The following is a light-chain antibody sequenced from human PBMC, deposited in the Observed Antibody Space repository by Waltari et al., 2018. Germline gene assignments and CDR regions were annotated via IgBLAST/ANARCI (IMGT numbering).Light chain of an antibody. CDR1: SSDVGGYNY. Sequence: QSALTQPASVSGSPGQSITISCTGTSSDVGGYNYVSWYQQHPGKAPKLMIYEVSNRPSGFSNRFSGSKSGNTASLTISGLQAEDEADYYCSSYTSSSILFGTGTKVTVL. CDR3: SSYTSSSIL. V-gene: IGLV2-14*01. J-gene: IGLJ1*01. CDR2: EVS.